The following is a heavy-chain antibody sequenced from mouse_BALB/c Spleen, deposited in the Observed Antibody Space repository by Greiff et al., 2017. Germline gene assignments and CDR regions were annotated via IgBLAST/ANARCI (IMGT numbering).Heavy chain of an antibody. V-gene: IGHV3-2*02. D-gene: IGHD2-4*01. CDR3: ARWTMITTNWYFDV. CDR2: ISYSGST. J-gene: IGHJ1*01. Sequence: EVHLVESGPGLVKPSQSLSLTCTVTGYSITSDYAWNWIRQFPGNKLEWMGYISYSGSTSYNPSLKSRISITRDTSKNQFFLQLNSVTTEDTATYYCARWTMITTNWYFDVWGAGTTVTVSS. CDR1: GYSITSDYA.